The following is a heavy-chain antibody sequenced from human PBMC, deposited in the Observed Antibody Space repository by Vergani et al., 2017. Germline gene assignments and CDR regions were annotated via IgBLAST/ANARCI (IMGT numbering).Heavy chain of an antibody. Sequence: EVQLVESGGGLDKPGGSLRLSCAASGFTFRSYSMNWVRQAPGKGLEWVSSISSSSSYIYYADSVKGRFTISRDNAKNSLYLQMNSLRAEDTAVYYCARVDVSSSPYFDYWGQGTLVTVSA. D-gene: IGHD6-13*01. CDR3: ARVDVSSSPYFDY. V-gene: IGHV3-21*01. CDR1: GFTFRSYS. J-gene: IGHJ4*02. CDR2: ISSSSSYI.